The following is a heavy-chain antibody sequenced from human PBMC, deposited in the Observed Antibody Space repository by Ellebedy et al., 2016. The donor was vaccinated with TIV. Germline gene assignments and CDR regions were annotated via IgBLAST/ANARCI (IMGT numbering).Heavy chain of an antibody. CDR1: GFTFSDYY. V-gene: IGHV3-11*06. Sequence: GGSLRLSXAASGFTFSDYYMSWIRQAPGKGLECVSYISSSSSYTYYADSVKGRFTISRDNAKNSLYLQMNSLRAEDTAVFYCARTHYGLRNWFDPWGQGTLVTVSA. CDR3: ARTHYGLRNWFDP. D-gene: IGHD5-12*01. J-gene: IGHJ5*02. CDR2: ISSSSSYT.